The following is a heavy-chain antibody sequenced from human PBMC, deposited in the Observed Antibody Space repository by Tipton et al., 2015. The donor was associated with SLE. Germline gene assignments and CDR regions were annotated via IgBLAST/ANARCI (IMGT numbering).Heavy chain of an antibody. V-gene: IGHV3-49*04. CDR2: IRSKAYGGTT. CDR1: GGSFNDYS. J-gene: IGHJ6*03. Sequence: TLSLTCAVYGGSFNDYSWSWVRQPPGKGLEWVGFIRSKAYGGTTEYAASVKGRFTISRDDSKSIAYLQMNSLKTEDTAVYYCTRDPDYDFWSGHYYYMDVWGKGTTVTVSS. CDR3: TRDPDYDFWSGHYYYMDV. D-gene: IGHD3-3*01.